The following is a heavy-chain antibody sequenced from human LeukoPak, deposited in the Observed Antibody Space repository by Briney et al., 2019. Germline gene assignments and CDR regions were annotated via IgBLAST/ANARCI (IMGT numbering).Heavy chain of an antibody. D-gene: IGHD3-3*01. CDR2: ISSSGTTI. Sequence: GGSLRLSCAASGFTFSSYEMNWVRQAPGKGLEWVSYISSSGTTIHYADSVKGRFTISRDNAKNSLYLQMSSLRAEDTAVYYCATQGRSAILGIWGQGTMVTVSS. V-gene: IGHV3-48*03. J-gene: IGHJ3*02. CDR1: GFTFSSYE. CDR3: ATQGRSAILGI.